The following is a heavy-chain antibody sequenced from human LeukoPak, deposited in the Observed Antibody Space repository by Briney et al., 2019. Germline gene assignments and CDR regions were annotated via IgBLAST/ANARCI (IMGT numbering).Heavy chain of an antibody. D-gene: IGHD3-3*01. V-gene: IGHV4-34*01. J-gene: IGHJ6*03. CDR2: INHSGSN. CDR3: ARGPATYDFWSGYYTRYYYMDV. CDR1: GRSFSGYY. Sequence: SDTLSLTCAVYGRSFSGYYWRWIRQPPGEGREWIGEINHSGSNTYNTSLKSRVTISVDTSNNQFSLKLSSVTAADTVVYYCARGPATYDFWSGYYTRYYYMDVWGKGTTVTVSS.